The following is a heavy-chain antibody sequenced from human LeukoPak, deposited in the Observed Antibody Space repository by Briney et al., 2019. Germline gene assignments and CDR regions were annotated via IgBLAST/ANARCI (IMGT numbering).Heavy chain of an antibody. CDR2: IYHSGST. D-gene: IGHD6-6*01. J-gene: IGHJ4*02. V-gene: IGHV4-38-2*01. CDR1: GYSISSGYY. Sequence: SETLSLTCAVSGYSISSGYYWGWIRPPPGKGLEWIGSIYHSGSTYYNPSLKSRVTISVDTSKNQFSLKLSSVTAADTAVYYCARHGFGYSSSSRVDYWGQGTLVTVSS. CDR3: ARHGFGYSSSSRVDY.